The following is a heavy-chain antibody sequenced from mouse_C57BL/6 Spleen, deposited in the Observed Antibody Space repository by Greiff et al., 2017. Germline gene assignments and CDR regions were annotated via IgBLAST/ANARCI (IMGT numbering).Heavy chain of an antibody. CDR1: GYAFTNYL. D-gene: IGHD2-12*01. V-gene: IGHV1-54*01. CDR2: INSGSGGT. Sequence: QVQLQQSGAELVRPGTSVKVSCKASGYAFTNYLIEWVKQRPGQGLEWIGVINSGSGGTNYNEKFKGKATLTADKSSSTAYMQLSSLTSEYSAVYFCARSGIYDDAMDYWGQGTSVTVSS. J-gene: IGHJ4*01. CDR3: ARSGIYDDAMDY.